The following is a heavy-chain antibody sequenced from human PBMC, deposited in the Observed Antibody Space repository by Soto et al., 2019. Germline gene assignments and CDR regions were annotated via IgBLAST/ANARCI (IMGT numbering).Heavy chain of an antibody. CDR2: IIPIFGTA. D-gene: IGHD3-3*01. V-gene: IGHV1-69*01. Sequence: QVQLVQSGAEVKKPGSPVKVSCKASGGTFSSYAISWVRQAPGQELEWMGGIIPIFGTANYAQKFQGRVTITADDSTSTAYMELSSLRSEDTAVYYCARTGFWSGYYVDDAFDIWGQGTMVTVSS. CDR3: ARTGFWSGYYVDDAFDI. J-gene: IGHJ3*02. CDR1: GGTFSSYA.